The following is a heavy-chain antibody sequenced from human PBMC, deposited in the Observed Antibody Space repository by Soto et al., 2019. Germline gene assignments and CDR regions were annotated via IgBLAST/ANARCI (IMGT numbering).Heavy chain of an antibody. D-gene: IGHD4-17*01. CDR3: ASLFDYGDYGSYGVNPQDDAFDI. Sequence: SETLSLTCAVYGGSFSGYYWSWIRQPPGKGLEWIGEINHSGSTNYNPSLKSRVTISVDTSKNQFSLKLSSVTAADTAVYYCASLFDYGDYGSYGVNPQDDAFDIWGQGTMVTVSS. V-gene: IGHV4-34*01. CDR2: INHSGST. J-gene: IGHJ3*02. CDR1: GGSFSGYY.